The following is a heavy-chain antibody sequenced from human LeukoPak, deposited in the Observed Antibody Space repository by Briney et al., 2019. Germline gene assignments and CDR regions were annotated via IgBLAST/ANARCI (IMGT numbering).Heavy chain of an antibody. CDR1: GYTFTSYG. D-gene: IGHD2-2*01. CDR3: ARDFYRLGYCSSTSCYNFDY. V-gene: IGHV1-18*01. CDR2: ISAYNGNT. J-gene: IGHJ4*02. Sequence: VASVKVSCKASGYTFTSYGISWVRQAPGQGLEWMGWISAYNGNTNYAQKLQGRVTMTTDTSTSTAYMELRSLRSDDTAVYYCARDFYRLGYCSSTSCYNFDYWGQGTLVTVSS.